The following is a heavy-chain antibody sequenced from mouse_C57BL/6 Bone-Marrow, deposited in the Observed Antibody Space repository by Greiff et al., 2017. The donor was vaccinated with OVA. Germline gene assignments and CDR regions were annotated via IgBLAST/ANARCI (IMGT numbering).Heavy chain of an antibody. CDR3: ARFHDGYYVRAMDY. D-gene: IGHD2-3*01. J-gene: IGHJ4*01. CDR1: GYTFTSYN. Sequence: SGAELVRPGASVKMSCKASGYTFTSYNMHWVKQTPRQGLEWIGAIYPGNGDTSYNQKFKGKATLTVDKSSSTAYMQLSSLTSEDSAVYFCARFHDGYYVRAMDYWGQGTSVTVSS. V-gene: IGHV1-12*01. CDR2: IYPGNGDT.